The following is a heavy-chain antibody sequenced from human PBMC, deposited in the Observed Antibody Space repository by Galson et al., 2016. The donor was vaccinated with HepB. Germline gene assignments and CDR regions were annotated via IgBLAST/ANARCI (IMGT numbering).Heavy chain of an antibody. J-gene: IGHJ4*02. CDR1: GSTFNKYW. Sequence: QSGAEVKKPGESLKISCKGSGSTFNKYWIAWVRQTPAKGLEWMGIIYPSDSDIRYSPSFEGQVTISADNSVTTAYLQWRSLKASDTAMYYCATWGGAATETNYFEYWGQGTLITVSS. D-gene: IGHD1-1*01. CDR3: ATWGGAATETNYFEY. V-gene: IGHV5-51*01. CDR2: IYPSDSDI.